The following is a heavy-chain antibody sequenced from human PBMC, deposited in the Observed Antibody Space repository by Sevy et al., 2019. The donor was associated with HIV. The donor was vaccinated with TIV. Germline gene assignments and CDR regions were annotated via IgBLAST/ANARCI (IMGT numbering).Heavy chain of an antibody. CDR2: ISTYNRNT. Sequence: AAVKVSCKASGYTFTTNGISWVRQAPGQGLEWMAWISTYNRNTNYPQKFQGRVAMSTDTSTSTAYMELRNLRSDDTAVYDCARDVVLTTVDINFYYGMDVWGQGTMVTVSS. D-gene: IGHD4-17*01. V-gene: IGHV1-18*01. J-gene: IGHJ6*02. CDR1: GYTFTTNG. CDR3: ARDVVLTTVDINFYYGMDV.